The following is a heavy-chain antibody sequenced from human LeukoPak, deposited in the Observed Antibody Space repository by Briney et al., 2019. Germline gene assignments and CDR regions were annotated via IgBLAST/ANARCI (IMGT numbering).Heavy chain of an antibody. V-gene: IGHV3-11*01. CDR2: ISGSGDTI. J-gene: IGHJ4*02. Sequence: PGGSLRLSCAASGIRISDDYMSWIRQAPGKGLEWVSYISGSGDTIHYADSVKGRFTISRDNAKNSLYLQMNSLTAEDTAVYYCARDPYDSSGYYYGWGQGTLVTVSS. CDR3: ARDPYDSSGYYYG. CDR1: GIRISDDY. D-gene: IGHD3-22*01.